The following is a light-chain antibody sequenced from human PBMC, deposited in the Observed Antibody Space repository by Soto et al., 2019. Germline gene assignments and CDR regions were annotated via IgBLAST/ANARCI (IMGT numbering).Light chain of an antibody. CDR1: QSVSDN. Sequence: EIVMTQSPATLSVSPGERATLSCRASQSVSDNLAWYQQKPGQAPRLLIYGASTGASGIPARFSGSGSGTDFTLTISRLQPEDFAVYYCQHYNSWPLTFGPGTKVEI. V-gene: IGKV3-15*01. CDR3: QHYNSWPLT. CDR2: GAS. J-gene: IGKJ3*01.